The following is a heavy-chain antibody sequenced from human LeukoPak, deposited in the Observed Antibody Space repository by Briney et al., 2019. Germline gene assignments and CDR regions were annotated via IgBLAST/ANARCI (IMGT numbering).Heavy chain of an antibody. D-gene: IGHD3-22*01. Sequence: PGGSLRLSCAASGFTFSSYAMHWVLQAPGRGLQWVAVISYDGSNKYYADSVKGRVSISRDNSKDTLYLQMNSLRAEDTAVYYCARDVLVVVITTVDYWGQGNLVTVSS. CDR1: GFTFSSYA. CDR2: ISYDGSNK. CDR3: ARDVLVVVITTVDY. J-gene: IGHJ4*02. V-gene: IGHV3-30-3*01.